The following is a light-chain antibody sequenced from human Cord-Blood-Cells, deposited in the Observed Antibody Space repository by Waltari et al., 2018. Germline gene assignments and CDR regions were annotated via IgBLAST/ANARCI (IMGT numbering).Light chain of an antibody. CDR1: RIDVGGSHY. V-gene: IGLV2-14*01. CDR3: SSYTSSSTNWV. CDR2: DVS. J-gene: IGLJ3*02. Sequence: QSALPQPASVSGSPGQSITISCTGTRIDVGGSHYASWYQQHPGKAPKLMIYDVSNRPSGVSNRFSGSKSGNTASLTISGLQAEDEADYYCSSYTSSSTNWVFGGGTKLTVL.